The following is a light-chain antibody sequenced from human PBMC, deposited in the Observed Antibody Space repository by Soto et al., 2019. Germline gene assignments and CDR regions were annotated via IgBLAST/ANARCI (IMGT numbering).Light chain of an antibody. Sequence: DIQMTQSPSMLSASAGDGVTITCRASQSISSWLAWYQQKPGKAPKLLIYEASTLQSGVPSRFSGSGSGTEFTLTISSLQPDDFATYYCQEYNSYSYTFGQGTKLEIK. CDR1: QSISSW. V-gene: IGKV1-5*03. CDR3: QEYNSYSYT. CDR2: EAS. J-gene: IGKJ2*01.